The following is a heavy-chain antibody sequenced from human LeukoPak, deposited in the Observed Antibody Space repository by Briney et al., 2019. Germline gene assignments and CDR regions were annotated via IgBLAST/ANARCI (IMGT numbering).Heavy chain of an antibody. V-gene: IGHV4-59*01. CDR2: IYYSGST. J-gene: IGHJ6*03. CDR3: ARGGPPGYYYDYYMDV. CDR1: GGSINNSY. Sequence: SETLSLTCTVSGGSINNSYWTWIRQTPGKGLEWIGYIYYSGSTNFNPSLKSRVTISVDTSKNQFSLKMSSVTAADTAVYFCARGGPPGYYYDYYMDVWGKGTTVTISS.